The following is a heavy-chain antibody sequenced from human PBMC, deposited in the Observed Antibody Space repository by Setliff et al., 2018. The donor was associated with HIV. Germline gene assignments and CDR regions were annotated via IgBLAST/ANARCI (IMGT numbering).Heavy chain of an antibody. CDR2: IYYSGST. Sequence: KPSETLSLTCTVSGGSISSSSYYWGWLRQPPGKGLEWLGTIYYSGSTYYNPSLKSRVTLSVDTSKNQFSLKLSSVTAADTAVYYCARHDSRGPRSAFDLWGRGTMVTVSS. J-gene: IGHJ3*01. CDR3: ARHDSRGPRSAFDL. D-gene: IGHD2-21*01. CDR1: GGSISSSSYY. V-gene: IGHV4-39*01.